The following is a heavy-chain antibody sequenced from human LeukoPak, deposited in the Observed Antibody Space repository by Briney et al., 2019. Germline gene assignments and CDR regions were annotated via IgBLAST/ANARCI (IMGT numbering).Heavy chain of an antibody. CDR3: ARDVRGFDP. CDR1: GGSISSYY. CDR2: IYYSGST. Sequence: SETLSLTCTVSGGSISSYYWSWIRQPPGKGLEWIGYIYYSGSTYYNPSLKSRVTISVDTSKNQFSLKLSSVTAADTAVYYCARDVRGFDPWGQGTLVTVSS. V-gene: IGHV4-59*12. J-gene: IGHJ5*02.